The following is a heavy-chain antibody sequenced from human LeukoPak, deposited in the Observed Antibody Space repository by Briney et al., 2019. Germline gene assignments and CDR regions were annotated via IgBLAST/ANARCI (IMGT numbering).Heavy chain of an antibody. V-gene: IGHV3-21*01. CDR1: GFTFSSYN. D-gene: IGHD3-22*01. CDR3: ARGSPYDYDSSGYYQAYDY. J-gene: IGHJ4*02. CDR2: ISSNSYI. Sequence: GGSLRLSCAASGFTFSSYNMNWVRQAPGKGLEWVSSISSNSYIYYADSVKGRFTISRDNAKNSLYLQMNSLRAEDTAVYYCARGSPYDYDSSGYYQAYDYWGQGTLVTVSS.